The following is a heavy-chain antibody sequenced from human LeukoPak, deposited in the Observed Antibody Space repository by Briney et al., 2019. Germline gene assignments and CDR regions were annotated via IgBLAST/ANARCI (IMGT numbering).Heavy chain of an antibody. Sequence: PGGSLRLSCAASGFTFSSYAMSWVRQAPGKGLEWVSAISGSGGSTYYADSVKGRFTISRDNSKNTLYLQMNSLRAEDTAVYYCTRQSAAGVGGVPEQHWGQGTLVTVSS. J-gene: IGHJ1*01. V-gene: IGHV3-23*01. CDR1: GFTFSSYA. CDR3: TRQSAAGVGGVPEQH. CDR2: ISGSGGST. D-gene: IGHD6-13*01.